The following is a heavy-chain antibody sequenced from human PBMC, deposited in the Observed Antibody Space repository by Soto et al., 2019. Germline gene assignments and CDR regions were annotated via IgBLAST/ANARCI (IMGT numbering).Heavy chain of an antibody. V-gene: IGHV1-2*04. D-gene: IGHD3-9*01. CDR2: INPNSGGT. Sequence: QVQLVQSGAEVKKPWASVKVSCKASGYTFTGYYMHWVRQAPGQGLEWMGWINPNSGGTNYAQKFQGWVTMTRDTSISTAYMELSRLRSDDTAVYYCARGSYYDILTGYDYYYYMDVWGKGTTVTVSS. J-gene: IGHJ6*03. CDR1: GYTFTGYY. CDR3: ARGSYYDILTGYDYYYYMDV.